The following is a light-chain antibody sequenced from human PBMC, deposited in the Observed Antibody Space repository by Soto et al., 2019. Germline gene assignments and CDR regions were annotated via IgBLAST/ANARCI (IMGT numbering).Light chain of an antibody. CDR1: QSVTSSY. Sequence: EIVLTQSPGTLSLSPGERATLSCISIQSVTSSYLAWYQQKPGQAPRLLIYAASSRATGIPDRFSGSGSGTDFTLTISRLEPEDFAVYYCQQYGSSPPITFGQGTRLE. CDR2: AAS. CDR3: QQYGSSPPIT. J-gene: IGKJ5*01. V-gene: IGKV3-20*01.